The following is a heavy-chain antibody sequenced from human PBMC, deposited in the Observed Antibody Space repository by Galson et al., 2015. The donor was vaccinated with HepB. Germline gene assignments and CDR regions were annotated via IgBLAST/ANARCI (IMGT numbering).Heavy chain of an antibody. CDR3: AVENNYDYGMDV. J-gene: IGHJ6*02. D-gene: IGHD1/OR15-1a*01. CDR2: IIPILGLA. V-gene: IGHV1-69*04. Sequence: SVKVSCKASGDTFSCTGISWVRQAPGQGLEWMGRIIPILGLAKYGQNFQVRVTITADTPTNTGYMELSSLRSDDTAVYYCAVENNYDYGMDVWGQGTMVIVSS. CDR1: GDTFSCTG.